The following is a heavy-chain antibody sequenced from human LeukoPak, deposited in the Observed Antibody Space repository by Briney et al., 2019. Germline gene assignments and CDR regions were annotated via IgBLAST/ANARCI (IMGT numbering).Heavy chain of an antibody. CDR3: ARGPSLVYYDSSGYYNY. D-gene: IGHD3-22*01. CDR1: GYTFTGYY. J-gene: IGHJ4*02. CDR2: INPNSGGT. V-gene: IGHV1-2*04. Sequence: ASVKVSCKASGYTFTGYYMHWLRQVPGQGLEWMGWINPNSGGTNYAQKFQGWVTMTRDTSISTAYMELSRLRSHDTAVYYCARGPSLVYYDSSGYYNYWGQGTLVTVSS.